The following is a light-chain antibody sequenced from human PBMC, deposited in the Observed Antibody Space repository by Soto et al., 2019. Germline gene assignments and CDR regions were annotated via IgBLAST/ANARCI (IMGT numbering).Light chain of an antibody. J-gene: IGKJ5*01. Sequence: DIQMTQSPSSLSASVGDRVTITCRASQDISVYLAWYQQKPGKVPKLLIYSASTLQSGVPSRFSGSGSGTDLTITISSLQPEDVATYYCQKCNTAPLTFGQGTRLEIK. V-gene: IGKV1-27*01. CDR2: SAS. CDR3: QKCNTAPLT. CDR1: QDISVY.